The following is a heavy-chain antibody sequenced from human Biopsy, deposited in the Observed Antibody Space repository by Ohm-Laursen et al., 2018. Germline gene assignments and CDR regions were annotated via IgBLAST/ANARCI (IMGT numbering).Heavy chain of an antibody. CDR1: GYTFISYD. Sequence: ASVKVSCKASGYTFISYDIDWVRQATGQGLEWMGWMNPNSGKTGYAQKFQGRVTITADESTSTAYMELSSLRSEDTAVYYCARDSEYGDYRNYYYGMDAWGQGTTVTVSS. J-gene: IGHJ6*02. V-gene: IGHV1-8*01. CDR3: ARDSEYGDYRNYYYGMDA. D-gene: IGHD4-17*01. CDR2: MNPNSGKT.